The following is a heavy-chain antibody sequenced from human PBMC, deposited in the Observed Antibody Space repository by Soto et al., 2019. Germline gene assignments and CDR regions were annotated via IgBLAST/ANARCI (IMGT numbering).Heavy chain of an antibody. Sequence: GGSLRLSCMASGFTLSTYSMTWVRQAPGKGLEWLSYISKSSTTINYADSVKGRFTISRDNAKNSVYLGMSSLRDEDSAVYYCARDPPNFYYYGMDVWGQGTTVTVS. J-gene: IGHJ6*02. CDR3: ARDPPNFYYYGMDV. CDR1: GFTLSTYS. V-gene: IGHV3-48*02. CDR2: ISKSSTTI.